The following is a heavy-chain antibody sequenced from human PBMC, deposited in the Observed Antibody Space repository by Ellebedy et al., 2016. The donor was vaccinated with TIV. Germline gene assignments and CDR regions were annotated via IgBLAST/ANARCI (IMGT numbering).Heavy chain of an antibody. J-gene: IGHJ4*02. CDR1: GFTFRNYA. Sequence: PGGSLRLSCAASGFTFRNYAMGWVRQAPGKGLEWVSSFSYRVARTYYADSVKGRFIICRDNSKNTLYLQMNSLRVEDTAIYYCVRGEGRELHYFDYWGQGALVAVSS. V-gene: IGHV3-23*01. CDR3: VRGEGRELHYFDY. CDR2: FSYRVART. D-gene: IGHD1-7*01.